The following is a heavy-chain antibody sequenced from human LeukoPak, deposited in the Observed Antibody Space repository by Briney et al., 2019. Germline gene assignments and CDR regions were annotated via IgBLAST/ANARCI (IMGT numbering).Heavy chain of an antibody. CDR1: GFTFSSYA. CDR3: VKDNPLDY. CDR2: ISGSGGST. V-gene: IGHV3-23*01. Sequence: GGSLRLSCAASGFTFSSYAMSWVRQTPGKGLEWVSVISGSGGSTDYADSVKGRFTISRDNSKNTLYLYVNSLRPDDSAVYYCVKDNPLDYWGQGTLVIVSS. J-gene: IGHJ4*02.